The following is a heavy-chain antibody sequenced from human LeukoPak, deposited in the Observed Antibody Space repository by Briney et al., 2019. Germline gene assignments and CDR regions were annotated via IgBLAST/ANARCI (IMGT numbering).Heavy chain of an antibody. J-gene: IGHJ4*02. V-gene: IGHV4-39*01. CDR1: GGSTSSSNYY. CDR2: IYYSGST. Sequence: SETLSLTCTVSGGSTSSSNYYWGWIRQPPGKGLEWIGSIYYSGSTYYNPSLESRVAISIDTSKNQFSLNLNSVTAADTAVYYCVRRPAYYFDYWGQGTLVTVSS. CDR3: VRRPAYYFDY.